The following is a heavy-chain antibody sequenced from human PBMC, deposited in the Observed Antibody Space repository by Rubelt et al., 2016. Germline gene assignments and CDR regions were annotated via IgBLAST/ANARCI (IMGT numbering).Heavy chain of an antibody. CDR2: IYYSGST. J-gene: IGHJ6*03. Sequence: QVQLQESGPGLVKPSETLSLTCTVSGGSISSYYWSWIRQPPGKGLEWIGYIYYSGSTNYNPSLKSRVTISVDTSKNQFCLKLSSVTAADTAVYYGARESKAAAGSSYYYYMDVWGKGTTVTVSS. CDR1: GGSISSYY. D-gene: IGHD6-13*01. CDR3: ARESKAAAGSSYYYYMDV. V-gene: IGHV4-59*01.